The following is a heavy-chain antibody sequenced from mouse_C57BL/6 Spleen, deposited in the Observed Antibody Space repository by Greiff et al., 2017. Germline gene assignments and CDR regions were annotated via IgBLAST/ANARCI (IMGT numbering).Heavy chain of an antibody. V-gene: IGHV1-15*01. D-gene: IGHD4-1*01. CDR3: TRVGGTTDFDC. CDR1: GYTFTDYE. J-gene: IGHJ2*01. Sequence: QVQLQQSGAELVRPGASVTLSCKASGYTFTDYEMHWVKQTPVHGLEWIGAIDPETGGTAYNQKFKGKAILTADKSSSTAYMELRRLTSEDSAVYYCTRVGGTTDFDCWGQGTTLAVSS. CDR2: IDPETGGT.